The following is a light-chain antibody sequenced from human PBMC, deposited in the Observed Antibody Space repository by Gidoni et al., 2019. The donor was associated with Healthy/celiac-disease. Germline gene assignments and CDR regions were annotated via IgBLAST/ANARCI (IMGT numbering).Light chain of an antibody. J-gene: IGLJ2*01. CDR2: GKN. V-gene: IGLV3-19*01. CDR1: SLRSYY. CDR3: NSRDSSGNHPFYVV. Sequence: SSELTQDPAVSVALGQTVRITCQGDSLRSYYASWYQQKPGQAPVLVIYGKNNRPSGIPDRFSGSSSGNTASLTITGAQAEDEADYYCNSRDSSGNHPFYVVFGGGTKLTVL.